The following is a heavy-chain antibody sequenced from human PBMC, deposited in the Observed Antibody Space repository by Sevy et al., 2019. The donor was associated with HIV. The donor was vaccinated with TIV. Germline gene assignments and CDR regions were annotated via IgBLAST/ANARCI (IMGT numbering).Heavy chain of an antibody. CDR1: GYTLTELS. D-gene: IGHD3-22*01. Sequence: ASVKVSCKVSGYTLTELSMHWVRQAPGKGLEWMGTFDPEDDEKNYAQKFQGRVTMTEDTSTDTAYMELSRLRSEDRAVDYCATTKDYYDTSGYPFDSWGQGTLVTVSS. CDR3: ATTKDYYDTSGYPFDS. V-gene: IGHV1-24*01. CDR2: FDPEDDEK. J-gene: IGHJ4*02.